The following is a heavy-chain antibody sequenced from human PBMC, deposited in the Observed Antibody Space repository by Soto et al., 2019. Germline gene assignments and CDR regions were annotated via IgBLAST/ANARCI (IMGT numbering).Heavy chain of an antibody. Sequence: SETLSLTCTVSGGSITHGGFSWSWIRQSPGKGLEWIGYIGHLENTYFHPTFKSRLTMSIDRSKNQFSLNLSSVTAADRAVYYCARRGGNGPYASWSQGALVTVSS. J-gene: IGHJ5*02. CDR3: ARRGGNGPYAS. D-gene: IGHD5-12*01. CDR1: GGSITHGGFS. CDR2: IGHLENT. V-gene: IGHV4-30-2*06.